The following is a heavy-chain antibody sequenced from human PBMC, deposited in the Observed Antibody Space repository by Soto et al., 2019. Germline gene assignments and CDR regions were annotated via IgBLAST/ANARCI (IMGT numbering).Heavy chain of an antibody. CDR2: IYPGHADI. CDR1: GYSFTSYW. Sequence: PGESLKISCKGSGYSFTSYWFGWVRQMPGKGLEWMGIIYPGHADIRYSPSFQGQVAISADKSISTAYLQWSSLKASDTAMYYCAGSLNADYYYYGMDVWGQGTTVTVSS. V-gene: IGHV5-51*01. CDR3: AGSLNADYYYYGMDV. J-gene: IGHJ6*02.